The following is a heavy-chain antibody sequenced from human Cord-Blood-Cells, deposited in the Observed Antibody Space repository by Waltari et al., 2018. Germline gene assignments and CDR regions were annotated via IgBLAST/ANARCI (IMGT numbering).Heavy chain of an antibody. J-gene: IGHJ3*02. CDR3: TTDMVLIPKSDS. Sequence: EVQLVESGGGLVKPGGSLRLSCAASGFPFSNALMSWVRQSPGKGLEWGGRIKSKTVGGTTEYGAPVKGRFTSSRDDSKNTLHRQMNSVKTEDTSVYYCTTDMVLIPKSDSWGQGIMVTVS. D-gene: IGHD3-10*01. V-gene: IGHV3-15*01. CDR1: GFPFSNAL. CDR2: IKSKTVGGTT.